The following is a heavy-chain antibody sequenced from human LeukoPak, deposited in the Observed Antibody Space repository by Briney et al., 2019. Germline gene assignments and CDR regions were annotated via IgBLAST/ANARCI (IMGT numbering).Heavy chain of an antibody. CDR2: IYSGGST. J-gene: IGHJ3*02. D-gene: IGHD3-3*01. CDR3: ASAPYDFWSGYPHVRAFDI. CDR1: GFTVSSNY. Sequence: GGSLRLSCAASGFTVSSNYMSWVRQAPGKGLEWVSVIYSGGSTYYADSVKGRFTISRDNSKNTLYLQMNSLRAEDTAVYYCASAPYDFWSGYPHVRAFDIWGQGTMVTVSS. V-gene: IGHV3-53*01.